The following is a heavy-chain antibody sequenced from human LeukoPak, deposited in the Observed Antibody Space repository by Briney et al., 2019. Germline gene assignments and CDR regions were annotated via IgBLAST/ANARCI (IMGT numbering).Heavy chain of an antibody. V-gene: IGHV3-7*01. J-gene: IGHJ5*02. Sequence: GGSLRLSCAASGFTFSSYWMSWVRQAPGKGLEWVANIKQDGSEKYYVDSVKGRFTISRDNAKNSLYLQMNSLRAEDTAVYYCARDPRTAMVRGVKKNWFDPWGQGTLVAVSS. CDR2: IKQDGSEK. D-gene: IGHD3-10*01. CDR3: ARDPRTAMVRGVKKNWFDP. CDR1: GFTFSSYW.